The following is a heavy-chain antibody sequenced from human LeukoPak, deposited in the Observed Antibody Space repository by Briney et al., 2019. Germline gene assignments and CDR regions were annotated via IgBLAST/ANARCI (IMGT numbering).Heavy chain of an antibody. Sequence: GGSLRPSCAVSRFTLSSNYMSCVSHAPGKGLEWGSFSYISGSTYYANSAKARFTISKDNSKNTLYLEMNSLRAEDTAVYYCGRDRGVSYFDYWGQGTLVTVSS. CDR1: RFTLSSNY. V-gene: IGHV3-53*01. D-gene: IGHD2-8*01. CDR2: SYISGST. CDR3: GRDRGVSYFDY. J-gene: IGHJ4*02.